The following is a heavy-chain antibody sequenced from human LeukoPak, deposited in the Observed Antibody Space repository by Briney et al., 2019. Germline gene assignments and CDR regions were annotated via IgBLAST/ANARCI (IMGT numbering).Heavy chain of an antibody. D-gene: IGHD2-8*01. CDR3: ASSKGYADY. CDR2: ISGSGVTI. V-gene: IGHV3-23*01. J-gene: IGHJ4*02. Sequence: GGSLRLSCAASGFTFSSCAMSLVRQAPGKGLEWVSAISGSGVTIYYADSVKGRFTISRDNAKNSLYLQMNSLRAEDTAVYYCASSKGYADYWGQGTLVTVSS. CDR1: GFTFSSCA.